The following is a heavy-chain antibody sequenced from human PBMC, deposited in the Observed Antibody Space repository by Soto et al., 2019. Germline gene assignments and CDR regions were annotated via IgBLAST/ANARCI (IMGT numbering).Heavy chain of an antibody. D-gene: IGHD1-1*01. V-gene: IGHV3-23*01. J-gene: IGHJ6*02. CDR3: AKGTTSRRDEYYFYYDMDV. Sequence: EVQLLESGGGLVQPGGSLRLSCAASGFTFSNYAMNWVRQAPGKGLEWVSIISSSGGTTYYADSVKGRFTISRDSSSNSLYLAMNSLRAEDTAVYYCAKGTTSRRDEYYFYYDMDVWGRGTTVTVSS. CDR2: ISSSGGTT. CDR1: GFTFSNYA.